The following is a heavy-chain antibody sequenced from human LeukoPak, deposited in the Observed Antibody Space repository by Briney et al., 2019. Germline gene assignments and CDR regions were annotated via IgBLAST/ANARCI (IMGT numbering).Heavy chain of an antibody. CDR1: GYSISSGYY. CDR2: IYHSGST. V-gene: IGHV4-38-2*01. Sequence: PSETLSLTCAVSGYSISSGYYWGWIRQPPGKGLEWIGSIYHSGSTYYNPSLKSRVTISVDTSKNQFSLKLSSVTAADTAVYYCARQSLSSEPARLGELSFKYYLDYWGQGTLVTVSS. D-gene: IGHD3-16*02. CDR3: ARQSLSSEPARLGELSFKYYLDY. J-gene: IGHJ4*02.